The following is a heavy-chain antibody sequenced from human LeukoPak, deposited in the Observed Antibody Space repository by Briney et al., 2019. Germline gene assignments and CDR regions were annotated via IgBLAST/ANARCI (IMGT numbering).Heavy chain of an antibody. Sequence: SETLSLTCTVSGGSISSSSYYWGWIRQPPGKGLEWIGSIYYSGSTYYNPSLKSRVTISVDTSKNQFSLKLSSVTAADTAVYYCARHGRWLQKPLGADFDYWGQGTLVTVSS. CDR1: GGSISSSSYY. J-gene: IGHJ4*02. V-gene: IGHV4-39*01. D-gene: IGHD5-24*01. CDR3: ARHGRWLQKPLGADFDY. CDR2: IYYSGST.